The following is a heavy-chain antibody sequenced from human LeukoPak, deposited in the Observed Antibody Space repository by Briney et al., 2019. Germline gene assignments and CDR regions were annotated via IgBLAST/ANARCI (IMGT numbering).Heavy chain of an antibody. J-gene: IGHJ6*04. Sequence: PGRSLRLSCAASGFTFSSYAMHWVRQAPGKGLEWVAVISYDGSNKYYADSVKGRFTISRDNSKNTLYLQMNSLRAEDTAVYYCARDTTIVVVPYGMDVWGKGTTVTVSS. V-gene: IGHV3-30*04. D-gene: IGHD2-2*01. CDR3: ARDTTIVVVPYGMDV. CDR2: ISYDGSNK. CDR1: GFTFSSYA.